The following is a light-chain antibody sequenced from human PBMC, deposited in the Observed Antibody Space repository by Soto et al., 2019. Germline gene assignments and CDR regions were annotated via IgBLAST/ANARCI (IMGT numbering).Light chain of an antibody. CDR1: SSDVGGYNF. V-gene: IGLV2-14*03. J-gene: IGLJ1*01. CDR2: EVS. CDR3: SSYTTSTTVV. Sequence: QSALTQPVSVFGSPGQSITFSCTGTSSDVGGYNFVSWYQQHPGKAPKLMIYEVSSRPSGVSNRFSGSKSGNTASLTISGLQPEDEADYYCSSYTTSTTVVFGTGTKVTVL.